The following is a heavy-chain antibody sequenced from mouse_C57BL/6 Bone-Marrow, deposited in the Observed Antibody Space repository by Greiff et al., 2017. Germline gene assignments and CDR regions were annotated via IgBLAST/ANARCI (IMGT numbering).Heavy chain of an antibody. D-gene: IGHD2-3*01. CDR1: GYTFTSYT. J-gene: IGHJ1*03. Sequence: QVQLKESGAELARPGASVKMSCKASGYTFTSYTMHWVKQRPGQGLEWIGYINPSSGYTKYNQKFKDKATLTADKSSSTAYMQLSSLTSEDSAVYYCARTIDGYYVRYFDVWGTGTTVTVSS. CDR2: INPSSGYT. V-gene: IGHV1-4*01. CDR3: ARTIDGYYVRYFDV.